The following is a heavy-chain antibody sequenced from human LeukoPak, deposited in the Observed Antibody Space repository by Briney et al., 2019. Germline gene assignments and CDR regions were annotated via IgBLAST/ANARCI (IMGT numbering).Heavy chain of an antibody. J-gene: IGHJ4*02. CDR1: GFTFRRFG. Sequence: GGSLRLSCVASGFTFRRFGMHWVRQAPGKGLDWVTFIRTDGSNKYYADSVKGRFTISRDHSKNTLYLQMNSLRAEDTAIYYCATYRQVLLPFESWGQGTLVTVSS. CDR2: IRTDGSNK. D-gene: IGHD2-8*02. CDR3: ATYRQVLLPFES. V-gene: IGHV3-30*02.